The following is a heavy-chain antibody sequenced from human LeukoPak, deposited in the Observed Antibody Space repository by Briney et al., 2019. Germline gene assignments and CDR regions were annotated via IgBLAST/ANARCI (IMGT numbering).Heavy chain of an antibody. J-gene: IGHJ4*02. CDR3: ARTYGSGSYYPPYYFDY. V-gene: IGHV5-51*01. CDR2: IYPGDSDT. CDR1: GYSFTSYW. D-gene: IGHD3-10*01. Sequence: GESLKISCKGSGYSFTSYWIGWVRQMPGKGLERMGIIYPGDSDTRYSPSFQGQVTISADKSISTAYLQWSSLKASDTAMYYCARTYGSGSYYPPYYFDYWGQGTLVTVSS.